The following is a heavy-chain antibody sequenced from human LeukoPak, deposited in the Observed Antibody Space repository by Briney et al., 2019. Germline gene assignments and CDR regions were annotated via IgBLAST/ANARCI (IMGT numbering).Heavy chain of an antibody. CDR3: ARGAAAAGTGAFDI. J-gene: IGHJ3*02. D-gene: IGHD6-13*01. CDR2: IGTAGDT. CDR1: GFTFSSYD. Sequence: GGSLRLSCAASGFTFSSYDMHWVRQAKGKGLEWVSAIGTAGDTYYPGSVKGRFTISRENAKNSLYLQMNSLRAGDTAVYYCARGAAAAGTGAFDIWGQGTMVTVSS. V-gene: IGHV3-13*04.